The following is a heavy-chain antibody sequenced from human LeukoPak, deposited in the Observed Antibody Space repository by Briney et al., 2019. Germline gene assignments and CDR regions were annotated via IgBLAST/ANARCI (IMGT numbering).Heavy chain of an antibody. Sequence: ASVKVSCKASGYTFTSYYMHWVRQAPGQGLEWMGIINPSGGSTSYAQKFRGRVTMTRDTSTSTVYMELSSLRSEDTAVYYCARGPRGRSGSCIYYYYYMDVWGKGTTVTVSS. D-gene: IGHD1-26*01. V-gene: IGHV1-46*01. J-gene: IGHJ6*03. CDR3: ARGPRGRSGSCIYYYYYMDV. CDR1: GYTFTSYY. CDR2: INPSGGST.